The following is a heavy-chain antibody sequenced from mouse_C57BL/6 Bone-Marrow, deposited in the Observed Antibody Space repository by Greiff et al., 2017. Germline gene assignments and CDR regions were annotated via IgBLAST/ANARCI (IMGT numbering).Heavy chain of an antibody. J-gene: IGHJ3*01. Sequence: VQIQQSGAELVRPGASVKLSCTASGFNIKDDYMHWVKQRPEQGLEWIGWIDPENGDTEYASKFQGKATITADTSSSTAYMQLSSLTSEDSAVYYCARRITDWFAYWGQGTLVTVSA. V-gene: IGHV14-4*01. CDR2: IDPENGDT. CDR1: GFNIKDDY. CDR3: ARRITDWFAY. D-gene: IGHD2-4*01.